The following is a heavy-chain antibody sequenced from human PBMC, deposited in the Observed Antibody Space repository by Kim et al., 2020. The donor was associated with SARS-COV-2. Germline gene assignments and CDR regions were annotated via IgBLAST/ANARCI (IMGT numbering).Heavy chain of an antibody. V-gene: IGHV3-74*01. CDR2: VDPDGGFT. J-gene: IGHJ6*02. Sequence: GGSLRLSCAASGFMFSNYWMHWVRHVPGKGLVWVARVDPDGGFTVYADSVKGRFTISRDNTKNTLYLQMNTLRADDTAVYYCVRTPDTGYGMAVWGQGTT. CDR1: GFMFSNYW. CDR3: VRTPDTGYGMAV. D-gene: IGHD2-8*02.